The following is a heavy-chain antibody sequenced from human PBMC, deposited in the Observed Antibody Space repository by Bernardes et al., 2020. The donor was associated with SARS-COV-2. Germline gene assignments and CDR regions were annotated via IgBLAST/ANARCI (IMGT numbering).Heavy chain of an antibody. V-gene: IGHV3-7*04. CDR2: IKPDGSGT. D-gene: IGHD2-21*02. Sequence: GGSLRLSCAASGFTLSSYWMSWVRQDPGKGLDWVANIKPDGSGTYYVDSVKGRFTLSRDNSKNSVYLQMGSLRSEDTAIYYCARIYCTTTDCYYDYWGQGILVTVSS. CDR3: ARIYCTTTDCYYDY. CDR1: GFTLSSYW. J-gene: IGHJ4*02.